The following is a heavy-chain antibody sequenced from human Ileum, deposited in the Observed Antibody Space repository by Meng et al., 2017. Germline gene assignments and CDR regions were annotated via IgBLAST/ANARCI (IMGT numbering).Heavy chain of an antibody. J-gene: IGHJ4*02. CDR3: ARGRMGGSAW. CDR1: VASFSGYY. Sequence: AQLRAWGAGRLKPSETLSLTCACYVASFSGYYWNWIRQPPGKGLEWIGEIDHSGSANYDPSLKSRVTMSADASKKQFSLKLSSVTAADTAVYYCARGRMGGSAWWGPGTLVTVSS. CDR2: IDHSGSA. D-gene: IGHD1-26*01. V-gene: IGHV4-34*02.